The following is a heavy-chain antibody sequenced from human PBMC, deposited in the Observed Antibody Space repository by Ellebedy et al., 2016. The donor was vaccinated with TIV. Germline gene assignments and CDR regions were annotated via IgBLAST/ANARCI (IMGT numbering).Heavy chain of an antibody. CDR3: TRFEIISGGGYGMDV. V-gene: IGHV3-13*01. Sequence: GGSLRLXCAASGFTFSRYDMHWVRQSTRKGLEWVASIDNAGDTYYPGSVKGRFTISRENAKNSLYLQMNSLGVEGTAVYYCTRFEIISGGGYGMDVWGQGTTVTVSS. J-gene: IGHJ6*02. CDR2: IDNAGDT. D-gene: IGHD3-16*01. CDR1: GFTFSRYD.